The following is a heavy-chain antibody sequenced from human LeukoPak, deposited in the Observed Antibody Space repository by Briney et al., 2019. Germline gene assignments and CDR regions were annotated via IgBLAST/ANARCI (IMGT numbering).Heavy chain of an antibody. J-gene: IGHJ4*02. CDR1: GFTFSSYS. CDR3: ARESYGGNPFLSYYFDY. Sequence: GGALRLSCAASGFTFSSYSMNWVRQAPGKGLEWVSSISSSSSYIYYADSVKGRFTISRDNAKNSLYLQMNGLRAEDTAVYYCARESYGGNPFLSYYFDYWGQGTLVTVSS. V-gene: IGHV3-21*01. CDR2: ISSSSSYI. D-gene: IGHD4-23*01.